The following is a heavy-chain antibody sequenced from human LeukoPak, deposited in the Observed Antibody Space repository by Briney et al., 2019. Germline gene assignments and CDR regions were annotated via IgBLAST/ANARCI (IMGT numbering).Heavy chain of an antibody. D-gene: IGHD2/OR15-2a*01. Sequence: SETPSLTCTVSGGSMSGYYWTWIRQPPRKTLEWIAYIHYTGTTNYNPSLESRVTISVDTSRNQFSLRLRSVAAADTAVYYCARLRGNYFPDVWGQGTLVTVSS. CDR1: GGSMSGYY. CDR2: IHYTGTT. J-gene: IGHJ1*01. CDR3: ARLRGNYFPDV. V-gene: IGHV4-59*01.